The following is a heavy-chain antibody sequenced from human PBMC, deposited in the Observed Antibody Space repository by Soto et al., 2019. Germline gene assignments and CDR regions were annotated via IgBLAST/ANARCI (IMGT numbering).Heavy chain of an antibody. J-gene: IGHJ6*02. V-gene: IGHV4-34*01. Sequence: QVQLQQWGAGLLKPSETLSLTCAVYGGSFSGYYWSWIRQPPGKGLEWIGEINHSGSTNYHPSLKSRVTISVDASKNQFSLKLSSVTGADTAVYYCARGWGSSSLYYYYGMDVWGQGTTVTVSS. CDR1: GGSFSGYY. CDR3: ARGWGSSSLYYYYGMDV. D-gene: IGHD6-13*01. CDR2: INHSGST.